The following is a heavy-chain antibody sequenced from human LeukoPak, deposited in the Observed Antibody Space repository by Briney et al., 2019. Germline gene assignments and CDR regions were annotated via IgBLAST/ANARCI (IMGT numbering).Heavy chain of an antibody. D-gene: IGHD3-3*01. V-gene: IGHV4-39*01. CDR2: IHYSGST. Sequence: PSETLSLTCTVSGGSISSSSYHWGWIRQPPGKGLEWIGSIHYSGSTYYNPSLKSRITISVDTSKNQFSLKLSSVTAADTAVYYCARGSRYYDFWSGYFSYYFDYWGQGTLVTVSS. CDR1: GGSISSSSYH. CDR3: ARGSRYYDFWSGYFSYYFDY. J-gene: IGHJ4*02.